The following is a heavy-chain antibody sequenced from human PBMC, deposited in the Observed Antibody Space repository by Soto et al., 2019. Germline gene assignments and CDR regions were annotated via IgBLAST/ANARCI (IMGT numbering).Heavy chain of an antibody. Sequence: SETLSLTCTVSGGSVSSGSYYWSWIRQPPGKGLEWIGYIYYSGSTSYNPSLKSRVTISVDTSKNQFSLKLSSVTAADTAVYYCARVRNNWNGNYLNWFDPWGQGTLVTVSS. CDR1: GGSVSSGSYY. J-gene: IGHJ5*02. CDR3: ARVRNNWNGNYLNWFDP. CDR2: IYYSGST. V-gene: IGHV4-61*01. D-gene: IGHD1-1*01.